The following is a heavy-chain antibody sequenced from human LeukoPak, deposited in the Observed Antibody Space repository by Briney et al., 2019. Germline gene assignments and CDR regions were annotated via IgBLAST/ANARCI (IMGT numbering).Heavy chain of an antibody. CDR1: GYTFTSYD. Sequence: ASVKVSCKASGYTFTSYDINWVRQATGQGLEWMGWMDPNSGNTGYAQKFQGRVTMTEDTSTDTAYMELSSLRSEDTAVYYCATNLWELQRSKDYWGQGTLVTVSS. D-gene: IGHD1-26*01. CDR3: ATNLWELQRSKDY. CDR2: MDPNSGNT. J-gene: IGHJ4*02. V-gene: IGHV1-8*01.